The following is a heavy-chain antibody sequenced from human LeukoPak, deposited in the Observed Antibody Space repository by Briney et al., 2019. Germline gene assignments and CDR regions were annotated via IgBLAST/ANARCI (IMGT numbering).Heavy chain of an antibody. J-gene: IGHJ3*02. CDR1: GYTFTGYY. V-gene: IGHV1-2*02. CDR3: ARDRDCSSTSCYIDAFDI. D-gene: IGHD2-2*02. Sequence: ASVKVSCKASGYTFTGYYMHWVRQAPGQGLEWMGWTNPNSGGTNYAQKFQGRVTMTRDTSISTAYMELSRLRSDDTAVYYCARDRDCSSTSCYIDAFDIWGQGAMVTVSS. CDR2: TNPNSGGT.